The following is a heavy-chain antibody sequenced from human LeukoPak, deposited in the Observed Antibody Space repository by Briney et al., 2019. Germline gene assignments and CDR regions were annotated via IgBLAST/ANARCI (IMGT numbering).Heavy chain of an antibody. J-gene: IGHJ4*02. CDR3: GRGYSSSCYVLYYFDY. D-gene: IGHD6-13*01. CDR1: GFTFSNYN. CDR2: ISSRGSYI. V-gene: IGHV3-21*01. Sequence: GSLRLSCAASGFTFSNYNINWVRQAPGKGLEWVSSISSRGSYIYYADSVKGRFAISADNAMNSLYLQMNSLRAEDTAVYYCGRGYSSSCYVLYYFDYGAKGTLVTVPS.